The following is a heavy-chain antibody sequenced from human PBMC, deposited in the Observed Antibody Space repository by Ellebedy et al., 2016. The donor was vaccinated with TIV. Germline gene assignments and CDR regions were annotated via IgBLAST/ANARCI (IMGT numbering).Heavy chain of an antibody. V-gene: IGHV4-39*07. Sequence: MPSETLSLTCTVSGGSISSGGDYWGWIRQPPGKGLEWIGTISYIGGTYYNPSLKSRLTMSVDTSKNQFSLKLASVSAADTAVYSCARGLRGPFDYWGQGTLVTVSS. CDR2: ISYIGGT. CDR1: GGSISSGGDY. J-gene: IGHJ4*02. CDR3: ARGLRGPFDY.